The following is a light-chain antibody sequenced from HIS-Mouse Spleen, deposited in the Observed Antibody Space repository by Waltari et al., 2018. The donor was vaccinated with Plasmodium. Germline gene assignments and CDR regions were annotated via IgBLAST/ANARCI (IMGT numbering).Light chain of an antibody. CDR1: QSVSSN. V-gene: IGKV3-15*01. J-gene: IGKJ3*01. CDR3: QQYNNWSFT. Sequence: EIVMTQSPATLSVSPGERATLSCRASQSVSSNLACYQQKPGQAPRLPIYGASTRATGIPARFSGSGSGTEFTLTISSLQSEDFAVYYCQQYNNWSFTFGPGTKVDIK. CDR2: GAS.